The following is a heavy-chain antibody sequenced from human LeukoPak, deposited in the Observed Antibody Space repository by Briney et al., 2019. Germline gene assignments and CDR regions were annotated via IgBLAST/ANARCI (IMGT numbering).Heavy chain of an antibody. CDR1: GFTFSSYN. V-gene: IGHV3-48*04. J-gene: IGHJ4*02. Sequence: LPGGSLRLSCAAAGFTFSSYNMNWVRQAPGKGLEWVSYISSGSSTIYYAESVEGRFTISRDNAKNSLYLQMNSLRAEDTAVYYCARDLGPRGYFDYWGQGTLVTVSS. CDR3: ARDLGPRGYFDY. CDR2: ISSGSSTI.